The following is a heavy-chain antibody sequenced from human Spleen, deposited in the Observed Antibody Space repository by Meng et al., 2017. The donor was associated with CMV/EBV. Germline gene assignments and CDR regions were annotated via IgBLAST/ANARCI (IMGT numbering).Heavy chain of an antibody. CDR1: GINVNSRY. CDR2: IYSDGTT. CDR3: ARYDFWSGFDY. V-gene: IGHV3-53*01. D-gene: IGHD3-3*01. J-gene: IGHJ4*02. Sequence: GESLKISCVLSGINVNSRYMNWVRQAPGKGLQWVSVIYSDGTTYYADSVKGRFTISRDNSKNTLYLQMNSLRAEDTAVYYCARYDFWSGFDYWGQGTLVTVSS.